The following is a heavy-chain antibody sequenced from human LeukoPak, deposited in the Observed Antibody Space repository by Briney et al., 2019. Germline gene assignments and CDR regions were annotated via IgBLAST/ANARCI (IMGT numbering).Heavy chain of an antibody. D-gene: IGHD6-6*01. CDR2: VSPNSGTK. V-gene: IGHV1-8*03. Sequence: ASVKVSCMASGYTFTSYDINWVRQATGRGLEWMGWVSPNSGTKGYAQKFQGRVTITRNTSISTAYMELSSLRSEDTAVYYCARDGRGSSSSSNFDYWGQGTLVTVSS. CDR3: ARDGRGSSSSSNFDY. CDR1: GYTFTSYD. J-gene: IGHJ4*02.